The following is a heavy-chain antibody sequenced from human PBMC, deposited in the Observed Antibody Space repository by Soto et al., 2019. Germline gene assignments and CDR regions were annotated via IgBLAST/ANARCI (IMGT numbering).Heavy chain of an antibody. CDR2: IRSKAYGGTT. J-gene: IGHJ5*02. V-gene: IGHV3-49*04. D-gene: IGHD3-3*01. CDR3: TRDITISTTNPRP. CDR1: GFTFGDYA. Sequence: GGSLRLSCTASGFTFGDYAMSWVRQAPGKGLEWVGFIRSKAYGGTTEYAASVKGRFTISRDDSKSIAYLQMNSLKTEDTAVYYCTRDITISTTNPRPWGQGTLVTVYS.